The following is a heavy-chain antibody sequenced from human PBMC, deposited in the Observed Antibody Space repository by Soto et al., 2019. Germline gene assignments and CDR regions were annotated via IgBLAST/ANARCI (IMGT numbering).Heavy chain of an antibody. Sequence: EVQLLESGGGLVQPGGSLRLSCAASGFTFSSYAMSWVRQAPGKGLEWVSIIGVGGGDRYYPESVKGRFTISRDNSRATLDLEMNSLRDEDTAVYYCARVRFGELVWGQGTLVTVSS. CDR1: GFTFSSYA. D-gene: IGHD3-10*01. CDR3: ARVRFGELV. V-gene: IGHV3-23*01. CDR2: IGVGGGDR. J-gene: IGHJ4*02.